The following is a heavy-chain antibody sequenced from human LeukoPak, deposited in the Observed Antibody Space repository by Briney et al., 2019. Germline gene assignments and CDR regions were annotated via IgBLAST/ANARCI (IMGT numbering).Heavy chain of an antibody. D-gene: IGHD3-10*01. Sequence: GGSLRLSCTASGFTFGDYAMSWVRQAPGKGLEWVGFIRSKAYGGITEYAASVKGRFTISRDDSKSIAYLQMNSLKTEDTAVYYCTRYGSGSYTDYWGQGTLVTVSS. J-gene: IGHJ4*02. CDR1: GFTFGDYA. V-gene: IGHV3-49*04. CDR3: TRYGSGSYTDY. CDR2: IRSKAYGGIT.